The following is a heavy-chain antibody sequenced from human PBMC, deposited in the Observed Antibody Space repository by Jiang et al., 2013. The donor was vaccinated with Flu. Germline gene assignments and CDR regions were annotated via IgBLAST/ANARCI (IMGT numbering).Heavy chain of an antibody. CDR3: ARDRLRYSNDRTGYGLDV. Sequence: VQLVESGGGLVQPGGSLRLSCELSRMSVENNYMTWVRQAAGKGLEWVASIYGGDNLFYAAPVKGRFTISRDTSRNTLYLQMNDLRAGDTAVYYCARDRLRYSNDRTGYGLDVWGQGTTVTVSS. J-gene: IGHJ6*02. D-gene: IGHD2/OR15-2a*01. CDR1: RMSVENNY. CDR2: IYGGDNL. V-gene: IGHV3-66*01.